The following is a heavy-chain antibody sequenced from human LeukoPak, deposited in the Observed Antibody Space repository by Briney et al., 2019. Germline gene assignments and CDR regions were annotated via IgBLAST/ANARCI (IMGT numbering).Heavy chain of an antibody. J-gene: IGHJ4*02. CDR3: ARSSNGVWGSYRNSDFDY. V-gene: IGHV1-2*02. D-gene: IGHD3-16*02. CDR2: INPNSGGT. Sequence: ASVKVSCKASGYTFTSYGISWVRQAPGQGLEWMGWINPNSGGTNYAQKFQGRVTMTRDTSISTAYMELSRLRSDDTAVYYCARSSNGVWGSYRNSDFDYWGQGTLVTVSS. CDR1: GYTFTSYG.